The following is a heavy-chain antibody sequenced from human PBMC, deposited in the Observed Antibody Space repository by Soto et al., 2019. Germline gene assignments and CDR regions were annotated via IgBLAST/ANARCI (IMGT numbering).Heavy chain of an antibody. CDR2: ISYSGNT. J-gene: IGHJ5*02. Sequence: PSETLSLTCTVSGDSISSYYWSWIRQPPGKGLEWIAYISYSGNTNYNPSLKSRVTISVDTSKNQFSLKLSSVTAADTAVYYCARGGEHLGWFDPWGQGTLVTVSS. CDR1: GDSISSYY. V-gene: IGHV4-59*01. CDR3: ARGGEHLGWFDP.